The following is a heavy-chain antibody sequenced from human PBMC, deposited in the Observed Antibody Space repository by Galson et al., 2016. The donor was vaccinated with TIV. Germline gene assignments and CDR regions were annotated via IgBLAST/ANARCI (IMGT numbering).Heavy chain of an antibody. V-gene: IGHV3-23*01. J-gene: IGHJ4*02. CDR1: GFSFSSYA. CDR3: AKDRHSSTSWLGYLDY. CDR2: ISGSGGST. D-gene: IGHD2-2*01. Sequence: SLRLSCAASGFSFSSYAMYWVRQAPGVGLEWVSSISGSGGSTYYADSVKGRFTISRDNSKNTLDLQINSVRAEDTAVYYCAKDRHSSTSWLGYLDYWGQGTLVTVSS.